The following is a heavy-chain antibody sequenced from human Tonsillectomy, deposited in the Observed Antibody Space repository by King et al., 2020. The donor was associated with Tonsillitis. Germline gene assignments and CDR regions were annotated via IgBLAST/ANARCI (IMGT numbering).Heavy chain of an antibody. CDR3: AKDLTYYYDSSGFSPVDY. J-gene: IGHJ4*02. D-gene: IGHD3-22*01. Sequence: VQLVESGGGVVQPRGSLRLSCAASGFTFITYGMHWVRQAPGKGLEWVAFIRYDGSNKYYADSVKGRFTISRDNSKNTLYLQMNSLRAEDTAVYYCAKDLTYYYDSSGFSPVDYWGQGTLVTVSS. CDR2: IRYDGSNK. V-gene: IGHV3-30*02. CDR1: GFTFITYG.